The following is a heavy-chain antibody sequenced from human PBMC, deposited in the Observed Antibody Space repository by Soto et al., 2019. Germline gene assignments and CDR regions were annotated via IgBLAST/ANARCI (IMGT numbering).Heavy chain of an antibody. CDR3: ARDHNGINTAFDI. D-gene: IGHD2-8*01. J-gene: IGHJ3*02. CDR2: VYSSGRT. Sequence: QLQLQESGPGLVSPSQTLSLTCSVSGGSITSDGYYWGWIRQLPGKGLEWVAYVYSSGRTYYNPSLESRLSISLDTSKNQFSLILRSVTAAETAIYYCARDHNGINTAFDICGQGAMVTVTS. CDR1: GGSITSDGYY. V-gene: IGHV4-31*03.